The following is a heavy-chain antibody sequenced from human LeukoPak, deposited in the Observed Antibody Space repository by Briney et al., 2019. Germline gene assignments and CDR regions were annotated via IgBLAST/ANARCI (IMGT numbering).Heavy chain of an antibody. CDR2: MDDSGST. CDR3: ASRSYYHAGGGAFDI. V-gene: IGHV4-59*08. Sequence: SETLSLTCTVSGGSISRYYWSWIRQPPGKGLEWIGSMDDSGSTNYNPSLKSRVTISVDTSKNQFSLRLSPVTAADTAVYYCASRSYYHAGGGAFDIWGQGTMVTVSS. D-gene: IGHD3-10*01. J-gene: IGHJ3*02. CDR1: GGSISRYY.